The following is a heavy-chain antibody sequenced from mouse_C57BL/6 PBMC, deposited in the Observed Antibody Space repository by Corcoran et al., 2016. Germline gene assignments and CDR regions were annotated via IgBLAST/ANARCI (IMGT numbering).Heavy chain of an antibody. Sequence: QIQLVQSGPELKKPGETVKISCKASGYTFTTYGMSWVKQAPGKGLKWMGWINTYSGVPTYADDFKGRFAFSLETSASTAYLQINNLKNEDTATYFCARSEYGNPYWYVDVWGTGTTVTVSS. CDR2: INTYSGVP. CDR1: GYTFTTYG. J-gene: IGHJ1*03. D-gene: IGHD2-10*02. CDR3: ARSEYGNPYWYVDV. V-gene: IGHV9-3*01.